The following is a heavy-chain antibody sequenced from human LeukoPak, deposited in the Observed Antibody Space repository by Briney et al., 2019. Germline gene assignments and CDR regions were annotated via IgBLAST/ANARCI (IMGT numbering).Heavy chain of an antibody. Sequence: GGSLRLSCAASGFTFINYAMNWVRQAPGKGLEWLSYVSTTSSTIYHADSVKGRFTISRDNAKNSLYLQMSSLRDEDTAVYYCARELFYQDSSGYAYYYYGMDVWGQGTTVTVSS. V-gene: IGHV3-48*02. J-gene: IGHJ6*02. CDR3: ARELFYQDSSGYAYYYYGMDV. D-gene: IGHD3-22*01. CDR1: GFTFINYA. CDR2: VSTTSSTI.